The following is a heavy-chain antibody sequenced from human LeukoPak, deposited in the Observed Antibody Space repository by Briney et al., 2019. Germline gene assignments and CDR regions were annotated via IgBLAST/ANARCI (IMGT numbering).Heavy chain of an antibody. J-gene: IGHJ4*02. CDR2: IYYSGST. CDR3: ARDRRRDSSSWYYFDY. CDR1: GGSISSYY. V-gene: IGHV4-59*01. D-gene: IGHD6-13*01. Sequence: SQTLSLTCTVSGGSISSYYWSWIRQPPGKGLGWVGYIYYSGSTNYNPALKSRCTISIDRAKNQFSLKLSSVTAADTAVYYCARDRRRDSSSWYYFDYWGKGTLVTVSS.